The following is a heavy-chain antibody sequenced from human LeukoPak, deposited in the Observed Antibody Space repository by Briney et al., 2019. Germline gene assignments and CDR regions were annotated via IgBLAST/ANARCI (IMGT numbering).Heavy chain of an antibody. D-gene: IGHD3-22*01. CDR2: IYYSGST. Sequence: SETLSLTCTVSGGSISSSSYYWGWIRQPPGKGLEWIGYIYYSGSTNYNPSLKSRVTISVDTSKNQFSLKLSSVTAADTAVYYCARYYDSSGSDAFDIWGQGTMVTVSS. J-gene: IGHJ3*02. CDR1: GGSISSSSYY. V-gene: IGHV4-61*05. CDR3: ARYYDSSGSDAFDI.